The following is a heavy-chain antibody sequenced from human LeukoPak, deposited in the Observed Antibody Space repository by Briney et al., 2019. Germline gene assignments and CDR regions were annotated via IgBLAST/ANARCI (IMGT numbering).Heavy chain of an antibody. Sequence: PGGSLRLSCSASGFTFSTYAMHWVRQAPGKGLEYVSAISSNGISTYYADSVKGRFTISRDNSKNTLYLQMSSLRAEGTAVYYCVKDLYGWEPKSGDYWGQGTLVTVSS. CDR3: VKDLYGWEPKSGDY. D-gene: IGHD1-26*01. V-gene: IGHV3-64D*09. J-gene: IGHJ4*02. CDR1: GFTFSTYA. CDR2: ISSNGIST.